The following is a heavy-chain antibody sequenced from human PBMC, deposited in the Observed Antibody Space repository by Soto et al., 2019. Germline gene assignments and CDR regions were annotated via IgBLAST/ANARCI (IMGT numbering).Heavy chain of an antibody. V-gene: IGHV4-31*03. CDR1: GGSISSGGYY. J-gene: IGHJ4*02. Sequence: SETLSLTCTVSGGSISSGGYYWSWIRQHPGKGLEWIGYIYYSGSTYYNPSLKSRVTISVDTSKNQFSLKLSSVTAADTAVYYCARVEPYTYYYDSSGYSFDYWGQGTLVTVS. CDR2: IYYSGST. CDR3: ARVEPYTYYYDSSGYSFDY. D-gene: IGHD3-22*01.